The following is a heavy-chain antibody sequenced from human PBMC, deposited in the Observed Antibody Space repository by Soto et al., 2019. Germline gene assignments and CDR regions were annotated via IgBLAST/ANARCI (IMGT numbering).Heavy chain of an antibody. D-gene: IGHD2-2*01. Sequence: LRLSCAASGFTFSSYAMSWVRQAPGKGLEWVSAISGSGGSTYYADSVKGRFTISRDNSKNTLYLQMNSLRAEDTAVYYCAKDSYIVVVPAAIFNWFDPWGQGTLVTVSS. CDR3: AKDSYIVVVPAAIFNWFDP. CDR2: ISGSGGST. J-gene: IGHJ5*02. V-gene: IGHV3-23*01. CDR1: GFTFSSYA.